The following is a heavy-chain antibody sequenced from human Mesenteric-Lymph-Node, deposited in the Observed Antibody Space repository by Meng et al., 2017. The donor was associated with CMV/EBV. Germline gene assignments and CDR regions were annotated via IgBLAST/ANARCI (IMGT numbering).Heavy chain of an antibody. J-gene: IGHJ6*02. D-gene: IGHD3-3*01. Sequence: GESLKISCAASGFTFSSYWMSWVRQAPGKGLEWVANIKQDGSEKYYVDSVKGRFTISRDNAKNSLYLQMNSLRAEDTAVYYCARYYDFWSGYYRGFDYYYGMDVWGQGTTVTVSS. CDR3: ARYYDFWSGYYRGFDYYYGMDV. CDR2: IKQDGSEK. V-gene: IGHV3-7*01. CDR1: GFTFSSYW.